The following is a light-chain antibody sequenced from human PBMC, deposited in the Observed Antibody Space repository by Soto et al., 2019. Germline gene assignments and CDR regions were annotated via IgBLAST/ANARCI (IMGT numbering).Light chain of an antibody. CDR3: LLSYSGADVV. V-gene: IGLV7-46*01. Sequence: QAVVTQEPSLTVSPGGTVTLTCGSSTGAVTSGHSPYWFQQKPGQAPRTLIYDTSNKHSWTPARFSGSLLGGKAALTLSGAQPEDEAEYYCLLSYSGADVVFGGGTKVTV. CDR1: TGAVTSGHS. J-gene: IGLJ2*01. CDR2: DTS.